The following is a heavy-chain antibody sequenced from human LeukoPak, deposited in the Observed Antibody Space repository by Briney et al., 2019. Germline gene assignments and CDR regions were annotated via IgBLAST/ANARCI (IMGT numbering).Heavy chain of an antibody. Sequence: PSETLSLTCTASGGSISSSTYYWGWIRRPPGKGLVWIGSIYYSGSTYYNPSLKSRVTVSVDTSKNQFSLKLSSVTAADTAVYYCVRGSTLRHYQYWGQGTLVTVSS. V-gene: IGHV4-39*01. D-gene: IGHD3-16*01. J-gene: IGHJ4*02. CDR2: IYYSGST. CDR1: GGSISSSTYY. CDR3: VRGSTLRHYQY.